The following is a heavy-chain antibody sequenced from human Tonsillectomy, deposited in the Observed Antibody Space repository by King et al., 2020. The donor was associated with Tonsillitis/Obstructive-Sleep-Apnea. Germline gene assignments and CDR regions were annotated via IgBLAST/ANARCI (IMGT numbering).Heavy chain of an antibody. J-gene: IGHJ6*03. CDR3: VRDLCGGDREPPSTCYMDV. CDR2: IYYSGGT. CDR1: GGSISSGGYY. Sequence: HVQLQESGPGLVKPSQTLSLTCTVSGGSISSGGYYWSWIRQHPWKGLEWIGDIYYSGGTYCNPSLKSRVDMSVDTSKNQFYLKLSSVTAADTAVYYCVRDLCGGDREPPSTCYMDVWGKGTTVTVSS. D-gene: IGHD2-21*01. V-gene: IGHV4-31*03.